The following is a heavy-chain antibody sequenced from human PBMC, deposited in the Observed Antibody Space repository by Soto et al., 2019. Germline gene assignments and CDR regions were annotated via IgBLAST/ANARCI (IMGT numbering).Heavy chain of an antibody. Sequence: QVQLVQSGAEVTKPGASVKVSCKASGYTFTSYHMHWVRQAPGQGLEWMGTLNPGGDTTAHAQKFQGRVTMTRDTSTSTVYMEVISLRSEDTAVDYCIRGGTIVGSIAPFAYWGQGTLVTVSS. J-gene: IGHJ4*02. D-gene: IGHD1-26*01. CDR3: IRGGTIVGSIAPFAY. CDR2: LNPGGDTT. V-gene: IGHV1-46*03. CDR1: GYTFTSYH.